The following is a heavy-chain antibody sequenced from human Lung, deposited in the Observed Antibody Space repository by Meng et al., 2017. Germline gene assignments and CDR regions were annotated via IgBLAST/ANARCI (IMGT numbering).Heavy chain of an antibody. D-gene: IGHD2-21*01. CDR2: IYHSGST. Sequence: VQLQESGPGLVKPSGTLSLTCAVSGGSISSDNWWSCVRQPPGKGLEWIGEIYHSGSTNYNPSLKSRITISVDKPKNQFSLTLSSVTAADTAVYYCTKNDFYCLGYWGQGTLVTVSS. CDR1: GGSISSDNW. J-gene: IGHJ4*02. CDR3: TKNDFYCLGY. V-gene: IGHV4-4*02.